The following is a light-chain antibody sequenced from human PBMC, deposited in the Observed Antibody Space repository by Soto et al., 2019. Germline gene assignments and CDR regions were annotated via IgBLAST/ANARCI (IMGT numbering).Light chain of an antibody. V-gene: IGKV2-30*01. CDR3: MQGTHWPRT. CDR1: QSLLYNDGSTY. J-gene: IGKJ1*01. Sequence: DVLMTQSPVSLPVTLGQPASISCRSSQSLLYNDGSTYLNWFQQRPGQSPRRLIYRVSNRDSGVPDRFSGSGSGTNFTLKISSVEAGDGGVYYCMQGTHWPRTFGQGTKVDIK. CDR2: RVS.